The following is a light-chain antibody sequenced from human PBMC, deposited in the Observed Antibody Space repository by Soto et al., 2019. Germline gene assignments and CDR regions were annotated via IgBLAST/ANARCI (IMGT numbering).Light chain of an antibody. CDR2: SAS. J-gene: IGKJ4*01. CDR1: QAITSW. Sequence: DIHVTQSPSSVSASVGDRVTITCRASQAITSWLAWYQQKPGSAPKLLIYSASSLQSGAPSRFTGSGSGKDFTLTITILKHDDAAVYYCQQTRSFPLTFGGGTKVEI. CDR3: QQTRSFPLT. V-gene: IGKV1-12*01.